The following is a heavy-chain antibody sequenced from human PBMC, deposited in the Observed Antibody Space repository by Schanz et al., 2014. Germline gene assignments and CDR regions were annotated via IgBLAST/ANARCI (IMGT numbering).Heavy chain of an antibody. CDR3: ARSPLGYSASGIDPFDI. V-gene: IGHV4-38-2*02. D-gene: IGHD4-4*01. CDR2: IYHSGST. J-gene: IGHJ3*02. Sequence: QVQLQESGPGLVKASETLSLTCTVFGYSITSGYYWAWIRQPPGKGLEWIGNIYHSGSTNNNPSQQSRVPMSVDTPKKNSSLRLSSATAADTAVYYCARSPLGYSASGIDPFDIWGQGTMVTVSS. CDR1: GYSITSGYY.